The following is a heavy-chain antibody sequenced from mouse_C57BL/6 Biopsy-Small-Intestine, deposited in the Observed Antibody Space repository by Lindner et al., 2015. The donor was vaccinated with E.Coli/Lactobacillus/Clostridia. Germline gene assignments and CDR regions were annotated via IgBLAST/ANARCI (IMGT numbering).Heavy chain of an antibody. J-gene: IGHJ1*03. CDR1: GFNIKDYY. V-gene: IGHV14-1*01. Sequence: VQLQESGAELXGPGASVKLSCTASGFNIKDYYMHWVKQRPEQGLEWIGRIDPEDGDTEYAPKFQGKATVTADTSSNTAYLQLSSLTSEDTAVYYCTTGGYWYFDVWGTGTTVTVSS. CDR3: TTGGYWYFDV. CDR2: IDPEDGDT.